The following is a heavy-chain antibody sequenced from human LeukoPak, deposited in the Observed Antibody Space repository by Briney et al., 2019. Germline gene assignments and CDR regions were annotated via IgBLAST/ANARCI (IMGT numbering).Heavy chain of an antibody. CDR3: TRAYDSGTYSTFDY. CDR2: INPDGSET. J-gene: IGHJ4*02. Sequence: GGSLRLSCAASGFMFSSYWMHWVRLSPGKGLVWASCINPDGSETTYADSVKGRLTISRDNAKNTVFLQMNSLRAEDTAVYYCTRAYDSGTYSTFDYWGQGALVTVTS. D-gene: IGHD3-10*01. CDR1: GFMFSSYW. V-gene: IGHV3-74*01.